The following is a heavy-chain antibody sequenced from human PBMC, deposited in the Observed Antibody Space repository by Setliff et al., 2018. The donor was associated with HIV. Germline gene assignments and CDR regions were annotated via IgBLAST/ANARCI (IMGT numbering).Heavy chain of an antibody. D-gene: IGHD3-10*01. CDR1: GGSISSSSHY. CDR2: IYYSGST. CDR3: ARNDYGSGTYNWFDP. Sequence: SETLSLTCIVSGGSISSSSHYWGWIRQPPGKGLEWIGNIYYSGSTNYNPSLKSRVTISLDTSKNQFSLELSSVTAADTAVYYCARNDYGSGTYNWFDPWGQGTLVTVSS. V-gene: IGHV4-39*07. J-gene: IGHJ5*02.